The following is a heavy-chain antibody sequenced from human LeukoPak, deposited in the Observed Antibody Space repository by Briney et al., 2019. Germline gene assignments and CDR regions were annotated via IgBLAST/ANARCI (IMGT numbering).Heavy chain of an antibody. D-gene: IGHD1-14*01. CDR1: EYTFTSYD. CDR3: ASGGGTTGFDY. CDR2: MNPNSGNT. Sequence: ASVKLSCNPSEYTFTSYDINWLRRATRQGLEWMGSMNPNSGNTGYAQKFQARVTMTRNTSISTAYMELSSLRSEDTVVYYCASGGGTTGFDYWGQGTLVTVSS. V-gene: IGHV1-8*01. J-gene: IGHJ4*02.